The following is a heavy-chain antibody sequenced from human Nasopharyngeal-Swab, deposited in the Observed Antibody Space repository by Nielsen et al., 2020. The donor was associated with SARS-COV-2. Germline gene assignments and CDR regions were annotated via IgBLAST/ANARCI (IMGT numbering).Heavy chain of an antibody. CDR1: GGTFSSYA. CDR2: IIPIFGTA. V-gene: IGHV1-69*13. CDR3: ARARAAIYDFWSGYYPRDLNGMDV. D-gene: IGHD3-3*01. J-gene: IGHJ6*02. Sequence: SVKVSCKASGGTFSSYAISWVRQAPGQGLEWMGGIIPIFGTANYAQKFQGRVTITADESTCTAYMELSSLRSEDTAVYYCARARAAIYDFWSGYYPRDLNGMDVWGQGTTVTVSS.